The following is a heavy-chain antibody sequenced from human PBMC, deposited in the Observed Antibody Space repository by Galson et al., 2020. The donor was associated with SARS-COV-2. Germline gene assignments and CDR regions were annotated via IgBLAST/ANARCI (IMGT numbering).Heavy chain of an antibody. V-gene: IGHV3-48*03. CDR3: ARENIAAAGTDFDY. D-gene: IGHD6-13*01. CDR2: ISSSGSTI. Sequence: GESLKISCEASGFTFSSYEMNWVRQAPGKGLEWVSYISSSGSTIYYADSVKGRFTISRDNAKNSLYLQMNSLRAEDTAVYYCARENIAAAGTDFDYWGQGTLVTVSS. CDR1: GFTFSSYE. J-gene: IGHJ4*02.